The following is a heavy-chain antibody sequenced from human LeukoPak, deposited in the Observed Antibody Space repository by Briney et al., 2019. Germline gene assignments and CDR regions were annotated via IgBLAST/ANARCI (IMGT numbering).Heavy chain of an antibody. J-gene: IGHJ6*02. CDR3: ARLPGATDYYYYGMDV. V-gene: IGHV3-11*06. D-gene: IGHD1-26*01. Sequence: GGSLRLSCAASGFTFSDCYMSWIRQAPGKGLEWVSYISSSSSYTNYADSVKGRFTISRDNAKNSLYLQMNSLRAEDTSVYYCARLPGATDYYYYGMDVWGQGTTVTVSS. CDR2: ISSSSSYT. CDR1: GFTFSDCY.